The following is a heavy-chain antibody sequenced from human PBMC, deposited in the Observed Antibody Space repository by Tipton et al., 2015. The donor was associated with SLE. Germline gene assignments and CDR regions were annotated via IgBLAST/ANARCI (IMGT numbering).Heavy chain of an antibody. Sequence: SLRLSCVASGFTFSDFAMHWVRQSPGKGLEWVALISYDGIDEFFADSVKGRFTISRDDPTNTLYLQMNSLRAEDSAVYFCARSLATTVPRFDYWGQGTLVTVSS. CDR1: GFTFSDFA. V-gene: IGHV3-30*04. CDR3: ARSLATTVPRFDY. CDR2: ISYDGIDE. D-gene: IGHD5-24*01. J-gene: IGHJ4*02.